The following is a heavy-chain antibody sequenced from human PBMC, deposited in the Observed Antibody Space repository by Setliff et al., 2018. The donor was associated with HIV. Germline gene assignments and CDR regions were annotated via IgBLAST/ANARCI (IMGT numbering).Heavy chain of an antibody. D-gene: IGHD3-10*01. Sequence: SETLSLTCTVSGGSISSYYWSWIRQPPGKGLEWIGYIYYSGSTNYKPSLKSRVTILVDRSKNQFSLKVSSVTAADTAVYYCARAVRAGSVFDYWGQGTLVTVSS. V-gene: IGHV4-59*01. J-gene: IGHJ4*02. CDR2: IYYSGST. CDR1: GGSISSYY. CDR3: ARAVRAGSVFDY.